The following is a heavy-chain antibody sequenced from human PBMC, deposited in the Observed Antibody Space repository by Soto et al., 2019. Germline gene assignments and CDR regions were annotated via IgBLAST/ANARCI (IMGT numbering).Heavy chain of an antibody. J-gene: IGHJ6*03. CDR3: ARGDCVGGSCYSLAGSFYYYMDA. CDR1: GFTFSNYW. CDR2: INSDGSVA. D-gene: IGHD2-15*01. Sequence: EVQLVESGGGLDQPGGSLRLSCAASGFTFSNYWMYWVRQAPGKGLEWVSRINSDGSVASYADSVKGRLTISRDNVKNTLYLQMDSLRAEDTAVYYCARGDCVGGSCYSLAGSFYYYMDAWGKGTTVTVFS. V-gene: IGHV3-74*02.